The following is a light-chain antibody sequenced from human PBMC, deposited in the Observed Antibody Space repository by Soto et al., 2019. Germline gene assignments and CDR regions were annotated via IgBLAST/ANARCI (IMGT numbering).Light chain of an antibody. Sequence: QSALTQPPSASGSPGQSVTISCTGTSSDIGDYNYVSWYQQHPGKAPKLMIYEVSKRPSGVPGRFSGSKSGNTASLTVSGLQAEDEADYYCSSYAGSNSPFVFGSGTKVTVL. CDR2: EVS. CDR3: SSYAGSNSPFV. CDR1: SSDIGDYNY. J-gene: IGLJ1*01. V-gene: IGLV2-8*01.